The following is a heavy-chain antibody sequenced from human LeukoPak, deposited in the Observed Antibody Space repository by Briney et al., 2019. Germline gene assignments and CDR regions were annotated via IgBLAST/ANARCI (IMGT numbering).Heavy chain of an antibody. CDR2: ISRSASNI. V-gene: IGHV3-21*01. CDR1: GFSFSSYN. CDR3: ARDPEGFGATYFDY. D-gene: IGHD3-16*01. J-gene: IGHJ4*02. Sequence: GGSLRLSCVASGFSFSSYNMNWVRQAPGKGLEWVSSISRSASNIYYADSVKGRFTISRDNAKNSFYLQMNSLRAEDAAVFYCARDPEGFGATYFDYWGQGTLVTVSS.